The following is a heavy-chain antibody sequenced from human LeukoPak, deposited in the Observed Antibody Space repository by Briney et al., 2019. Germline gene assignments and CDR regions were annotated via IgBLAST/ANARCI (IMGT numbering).Heavy chain of an antibody. CDR3: ARRSWDMVRGVISPTAFDI. J-gene: IGHJ3*02. CDR1: GFTFSTYT. V-gene: IGHV3-7*01. Sequence: PGGSLRLSCAASGFTFSTYTMNWVRQAPGKGLEWVANIKQDGSEKYYVDSVKGRFTISRDNAKNSLYLQMNSLRAEDTAVYYCARRSWDMVRGVISPTAFDIWGQGAMVTVSS. CDR2: IKQDGSEK. D-gene: IGHD3-10*01.